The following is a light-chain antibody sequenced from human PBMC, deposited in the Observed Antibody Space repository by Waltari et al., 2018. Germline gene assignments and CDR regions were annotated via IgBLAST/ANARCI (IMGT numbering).Light chain of an antibody. J-gene: IGKJ4*01. V-gene: IGKV3-11*01. Sequence: EIVLTQSPATLSLSPGQRATLSCRASESIASHLARFRQKPGQPPRLLIYDASTRATGIPARFSGSGFRTDFTLTISSLEPEDFAVYFCQQGSMWPLTFGGGTTVEIK. CDR3: QQGSMWPLT. CDR2: DAS. CDR1: ESIASH.